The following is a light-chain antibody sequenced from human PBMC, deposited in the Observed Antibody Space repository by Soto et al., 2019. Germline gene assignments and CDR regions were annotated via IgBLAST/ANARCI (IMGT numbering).Light chain of an antibody. CDR2: KAS. Sequence: DIQMTQSPSTLSASLGDRVTITCRASQGISSWLAWYQQKPGKAPKLLIYKASTLETGVPSRFGGSGSETEFTLTISSLQPDDFATYYCQQYNSYPWTFGQGTKVEIK. CDR3: QQYNSYPWT. V-gene: IGKV1-5*03. CDR1: QGISSW. J-gene: IGKJ1*01.